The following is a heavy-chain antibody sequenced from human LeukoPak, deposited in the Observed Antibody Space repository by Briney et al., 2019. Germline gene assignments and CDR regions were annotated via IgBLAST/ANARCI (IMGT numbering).Heavy chain of an antibody. V-gene: IGHV4-59*08. Sequence: PSETLSLTCTISGGSVSDYYWSWIRQSPGKGLEWIGYIYHTGSTSYSPSLKSRVTISADTSKNQFSLKLSSVTAADTAVYYCARHNGYYYGSGKAWYFDYWGQGTLVTVSS. D-gene: IGHD3-10*01. J-gene: IGHJ4*02. CDR3: ARHNGYYYGSGKAWYFDY. CDR2: IYHTGST. CDR1: GGSVSDYY.